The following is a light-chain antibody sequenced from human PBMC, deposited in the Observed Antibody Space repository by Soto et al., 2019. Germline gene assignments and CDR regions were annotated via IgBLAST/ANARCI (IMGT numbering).Light chain of an antibody. CDR3: QQYEKWPPSIT. CDR2: GTS. Sequence: EIVITQSPATLSVSPGDRATLSCSSIQPLNNNVAWYQHKPGQAPRLLIYGTSTRATGISARFSGGGSGTEFTLTISSLQSEDFAVYYCQQYEKWPPSITFGQGTRLEIK. V-gene: IGKV3-15*01. CDR1: QPLNNN. J-gene: IGKJ5*01.